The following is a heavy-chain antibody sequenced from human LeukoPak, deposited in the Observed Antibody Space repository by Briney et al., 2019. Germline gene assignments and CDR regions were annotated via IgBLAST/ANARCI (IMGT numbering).Heavy chain of an antibody. CDR1: GYTFTSYY. J-gene: IGHJ4*02. D-gene: IGHD2-15*01. V-gene: IGHV1-46*01. CDR2: INPSGGST. CDR3: ARDRCSGGSCYSGPIDY. Sequence: GASVKVSCKASGYTFTSYYMHWVRQAPGQGLEWMGIINPSGGSTSYAQKFQGRVTMTRDTSTSTVYMELSSLRSEDTAVYYCARDRCSGGSCYSGPIDYWGQGTLVTVSS.